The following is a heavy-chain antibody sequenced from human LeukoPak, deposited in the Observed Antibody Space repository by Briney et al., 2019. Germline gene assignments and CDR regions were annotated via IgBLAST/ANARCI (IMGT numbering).Heavy chain of an antibody. J-gene: IGHJ5*02. CDR1: GGSISSSSYY. Sequence: SETLSLTCTVSGGSISSSSYYWGWIRQPPGKGLEWIGGIYYSGSTYYNPSLKSRVTISVDTSKNQFSLKLSSVTAADTAVYYCARSGGWQYNWFDPWGQGTLVTVSS. CDR3: ARSGGWQYNWFDP. D-gene: IGHD6-19*01. V-gene: IGHV4-39*07. CDR2: IYYSGST.